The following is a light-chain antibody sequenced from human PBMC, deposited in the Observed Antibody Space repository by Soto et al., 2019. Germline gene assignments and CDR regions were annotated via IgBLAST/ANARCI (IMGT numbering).Light chain of an antibody. CDR1: SSDVGGYNY. CDR2: DVS. CDR3: CSYAGSYSYV. J-gene: IGLJ1*01. V-gene: IGLV2-11*01. Sequence: SALTQPRSVSGCRGQSVTISCTGTSSDVGGYNYVSWYQQHPGKAPKPMIYDVSKRPSGVPDRFSGSKSGNTASLTISGLQAEDEADYYCCSYAGSYSYVFGTGTKVTVL.